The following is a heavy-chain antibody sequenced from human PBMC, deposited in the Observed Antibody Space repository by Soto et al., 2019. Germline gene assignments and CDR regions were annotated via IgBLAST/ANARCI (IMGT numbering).Heavy chain of an antibody. V-gene: IGHV3-30-3*01. D-gene: IGHD4-17*01. J-gene: IGHJ5*02. CDR3: ARDGGIYGDYVFDWFDP. Sequence: QVQLVESGGGVVQPGRSLRLSCAASGFTFSSYAMHWVRQAPCKGLEWVAVISYDGSNKYYADSVKGRFTISRDNSKNTLYLQMNSLRAEDTAVYYCARDGGIYGDYVFDWFDPWGQGTLVTVSS. CDR2: ISYDGSNK. CDR1: GFTFSSYA.